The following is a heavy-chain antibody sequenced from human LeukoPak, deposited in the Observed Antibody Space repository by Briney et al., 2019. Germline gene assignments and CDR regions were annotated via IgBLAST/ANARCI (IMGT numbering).Heavy chain of an antibody. D-gene: IGHD3-16*01. CDR3: ARGDGSHSYAKGFDI. J-gene: IGHJ3*02. CDR1: GESMRTGGYY. CDR2: IYYSGST. V-gene: IGHV4-31*03. Sequence: PSETLSLTCSVSGESMRTGGYYWIWIRQHPGKGLEWIGYIYYSGSTYYNPSLKDRISMSVDTSNNRFSVKLTAVTAADTAVYFCARGDGSHSYAKGFDIWGQGTLVTVSS.